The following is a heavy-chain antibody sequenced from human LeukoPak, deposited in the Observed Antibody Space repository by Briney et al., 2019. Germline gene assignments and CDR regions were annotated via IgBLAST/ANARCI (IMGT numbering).Heavy chain of an antibody. CDR2: ISSSSSYI. CDR3: ARSKIEMATIFDY. V-gene: IGHV3-21*01. D-gene: IGHD5-24*01. J-gene: IGHJ4*02. Sequence: GGSLRLSRAASGFTFSSYSMNWVRQAPGQGLEWVSSISSSSSYIYYADSVKGRFTISRDNAKNSLYLQMNSLRAEDTAVYYCARSKIEMATIFDYWGQGTLVTVSS. CDR1: GFTFSSYS.